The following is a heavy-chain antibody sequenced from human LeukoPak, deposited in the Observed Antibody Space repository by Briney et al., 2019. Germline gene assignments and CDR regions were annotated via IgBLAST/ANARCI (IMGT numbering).Heavy chain of an antibody. CDR2: ISYDRSNQ. D-gene: IGHD6-6*01. Sequence: SGGSLRLSWAASGFTFSRYGMGWVRQAAGKGIGWVAVISYDRSNQHYADSLKGRFTISRDNSKNTLYLQMNSLRAEDTAAYYCPRAPSSSCDYWGQGTLVTVSS. V-gene: IGHV3-30*06. CDR3: PRAPSSSCDY. J-gene: IGHJ4*02. CDR1: GFTFSRYG.